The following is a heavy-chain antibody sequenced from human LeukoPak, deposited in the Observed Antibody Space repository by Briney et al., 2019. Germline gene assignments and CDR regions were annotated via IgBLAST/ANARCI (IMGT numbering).Heavy chain of an antibody. D-gene: IGHD3-10*01. CDR3: ARAWLTGGSYYAMDV. V-gene: IGHV3-30*03. CDR2: ISYDGSNK. J-gene: IGHJ6*02. Sequence: GRSLRLSCAASGFTFSSYGMHWVRQAPGKGLEWVAVISYDGSNKYYADSVKGRFTISRDNSKNTLYLQMNSLRAEDTAVYYCARAWLTGGSYYAMDVWGQGTTVTVSS. CDR1: GFTFSSYG.